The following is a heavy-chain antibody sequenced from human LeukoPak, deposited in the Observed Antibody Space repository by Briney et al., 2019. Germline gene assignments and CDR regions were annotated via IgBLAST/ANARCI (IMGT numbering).Heavy chain of an antibody. Sequence: GGSLRLSCLASGFTFSSFWMHWVRQTPGKGLVWVSRIKTDGSSTDYADSVKGRFTISRDNARNTLYLQMDSLRVEDTAVYYCVRETRIGSSGTQGWFDPWGQGTLVTVTS. CDR3: VRETRIGSSGTQGWFDP. V-gene: IGHV3-74*01. D-gene: IGHD1-1*01. CDR2: IKTDGSST. J-gene: IGHJ5*02. CDR1: GFTFSSFW.